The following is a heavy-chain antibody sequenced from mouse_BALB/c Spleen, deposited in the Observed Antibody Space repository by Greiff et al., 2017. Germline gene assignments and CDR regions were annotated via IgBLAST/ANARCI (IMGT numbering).Heavy chain of an antibody. Sequence: VQLKESGAELVRPGALVKLSCKASGFNIKDYYMHWVKQRPEQGLEWIGWIDPENGNTIYDPKFQGKASITADKSSSTAYMQLSSLTSEDSAVYFCARMGDGYYVFDYWGQGTTLTVSS. CDR2: IDPENGNT. V-gene: IGHV14-1*02. J-gene: IGHJ2*01. CDR3: ARMGDGYYVFDY. CDR1: GFNIKDYY. D-gene: IGHD2-3*01.